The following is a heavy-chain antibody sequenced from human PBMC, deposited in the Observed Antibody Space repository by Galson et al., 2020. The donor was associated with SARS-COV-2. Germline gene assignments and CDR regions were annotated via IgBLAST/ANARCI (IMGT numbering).Heavy chain of an antibody. CDR3: ARDRNFRYFLEDATVTTSAFDI. V-gene: IGHV6-1*01. D-gene: IGHD4-4*01. Sequence: SQTLSLTCAISGDSVSSNSAAWNWIRQSPSRGLEWLGRTYYRSKWYNDYAVSVKSRITINPDTSKNQFSLQLNSVTPEDTAVYYCARDRNFRYFLEDATVTTSAFDIWGQGTMVTVSS. CDR1: GDSVSSNSAA. J-gene: IGHJ3*02. CDR2: TYYRSKWYN.